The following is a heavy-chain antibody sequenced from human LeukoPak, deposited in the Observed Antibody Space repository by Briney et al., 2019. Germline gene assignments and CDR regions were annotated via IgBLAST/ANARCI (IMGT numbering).Heavy chain of an antibody. J-gene: IGHJ3*02. CDR1: GFTFSSYA. CDR2: ISYDGSNK. Sequence: GGSLRLSCAASGFTFSSYAMHWVRQAPGKGLERVAVISYDGSNKYYADSVKGRFTISRDNSKNTLYLQMNSLRAEDTAVYYCANYRIQLWQRNDAFDIWGQGTMVTVSS. V-gene: IGHV3-30-3*01. CDR3: ANYRIQLWQRNDAFDI. D-gene: IGHD5-18*01.